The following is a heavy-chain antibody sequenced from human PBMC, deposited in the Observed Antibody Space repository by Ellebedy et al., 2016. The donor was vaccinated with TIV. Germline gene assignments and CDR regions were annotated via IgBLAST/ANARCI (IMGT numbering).Heavy chain of an antibody. V-gene: IGHV3-23*01. CDR3: ATHSGVKAAGGTHADY. CDR1: GFTFSICG. D-gene: IGHD6-13*01. CDR2: ITGSSSNT. J-gene: IGHJ4*02. Sequence: GESLKISXAASGFTFSICGMAWVRQAPGKGLEYVSGITGSSSNTYYADSVKGRFTISRDNSKSTLYLQMNSLRAEDTAVYYCATHSGVKAAGGTHADYWGRGTLVTVSS.